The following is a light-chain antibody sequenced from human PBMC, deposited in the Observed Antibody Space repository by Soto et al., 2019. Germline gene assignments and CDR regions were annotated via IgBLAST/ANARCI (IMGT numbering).Light chain of an antibody. CDR3: QQYNTYPWT. J-gene: IGKJ1*01. CDR1: QSISSW. Sequence: DIQMTQSPATLSASVGDRVTITCRVSQSISSWLAWYQQKPGKVPKLLIDDASSLESGVPSRFSGSGSGTEFTLTISSLQPDDFATYYCQQYNTYPWTFGQGTRVEIK. CDR2: DAS. V-gene: IGKV1-5*01.